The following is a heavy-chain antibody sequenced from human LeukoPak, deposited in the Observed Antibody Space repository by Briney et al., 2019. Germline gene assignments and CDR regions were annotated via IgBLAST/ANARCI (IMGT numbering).Heavy chain of an antibody. D-gene: IGHD6-13*01. J-gene: IGHJ5*02. CDR3: ARDGYSSSWYSNNWFDP. V-gene: IGHV1-18*01. CDR1: GYTFTSYG. CDR2: ISAYNGNT. Sequence: ASVKVSCKASGYTFTSYGISWVRQAPGQGLEWMGWISAYNGNTNYAQKLQGRVTMTTDTFTSTAYMELRSLRPDDTAVYYCARDGYSSSWYSNNWFDPWGQGTLVTVSS.